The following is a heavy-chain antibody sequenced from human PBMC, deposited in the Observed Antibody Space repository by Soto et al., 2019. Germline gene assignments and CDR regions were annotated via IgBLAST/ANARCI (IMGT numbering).Heavy chain of an antibody. J-gene: IGHJ4*02. D-gene: IGHD3-16*01. V-gene: IGHV3-48*02. Sequence: EVKLVESGGGLEQPGGSLRLSCAASGFTFSIYSMNWVRQAPGKGLEWVSCISSSSSTIYYADSVKGRFTISRDNAKNSLYPQMNSLRDEDTAVYYCARDLGYFDYWGQGTLVTVSS. CDR3: ARDLGYFDY. CDR2: ISSSSSTI. CDR1: GFTFSIYS.